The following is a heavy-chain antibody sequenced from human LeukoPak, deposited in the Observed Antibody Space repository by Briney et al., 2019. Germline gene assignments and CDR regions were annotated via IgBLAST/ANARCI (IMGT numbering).Heavy chain of an antibody. CDR2: ISGGSSST. CDR3: ARESGYNYGYIDS. J-gene: IGHJ4*02. D-gene: IGHD5-18*01. CDR1: GFTFKTYS. V-gene: IGHV3-23*01. Sequence: GGSLRLSCAASGFTFKTYSMSWVRQAPGRGLEWVSAISGGSSSTYYADSVKGRFTISRDNSKNTLYLQMISLRAEDTAVYYCARESGYNYGYIDSWGQGTLVTVSS.